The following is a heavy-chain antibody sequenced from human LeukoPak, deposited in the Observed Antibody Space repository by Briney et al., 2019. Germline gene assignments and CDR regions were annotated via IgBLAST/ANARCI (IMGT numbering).Heavy chain of an antibody. D-gene: IGHD6-13*01. J-gene: IGHJ5*02. CDR3: ASYPGIAAAGWFDP. V-gene: IGHV4-34*01. CDR2: INHSGST. Sequence: SETLSLTCAVCGGSFSGYYWSWIRQPPGKGLEWIGEINHSGSTNYNPSLKSRVTTSVDTSKNQFSLKLSSVTAADTAVYYCASYPGIAAAGWFDPWGQGTLVTVPS. CDR1: GGSFSGYY.